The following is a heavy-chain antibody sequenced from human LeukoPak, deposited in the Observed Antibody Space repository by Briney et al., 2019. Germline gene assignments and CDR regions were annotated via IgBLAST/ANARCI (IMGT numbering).Heavy chain of an antibody. Sequence: GGSLRLSCAASGFTFDDYTMHWVRQAPGKGLEWVSLISWDGGSTYYADSVKGRFAISRDNARNSLYLQMNSLRAEDTAVYYCARSPSGKYSLIGFLDYWGQGTLVTVSS. V-gene: IGHV3-43*01. CDR3: ARSPSGKYSLIGFLDY. CDR2: ISWDGGST. D-gene: IGHD1-26*01. CDR1: GFTFDDYT. J-gene: IGHJ4*02.